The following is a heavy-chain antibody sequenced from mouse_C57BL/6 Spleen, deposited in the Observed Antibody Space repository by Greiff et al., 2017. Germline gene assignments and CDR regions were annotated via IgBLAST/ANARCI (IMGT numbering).Heavy chain of an antibody. V-gene: IGHV1-64*01. CDR3: ARGVLLRYAMDD. D-gene: IGHD1-1*01. J-gene: IGHJ4*01. CDR2: IHPNSGST. CDR1: GYTFTSYW. Sequence: QVQLLQPGAELVKPGASVTLSCKASGYTFTSYWMHWVKQRPGQGLEWIGMIHPNSGSTNYNEKFKSKATLTVNNSSSTAYMQLSSLASEDAAVYYCARGVLLRYAMDDWGQGTSVTVSS.